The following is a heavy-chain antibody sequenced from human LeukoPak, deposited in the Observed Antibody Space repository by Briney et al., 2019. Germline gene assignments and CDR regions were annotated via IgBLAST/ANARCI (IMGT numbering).Heavy chain of an antibody. CDR3: ARDQEAFDY. CDR1: GYTFTSYG. CDR2: IYPRDGST. V-gene: IGHV1-46*01. J-gene: IGHJ4*02. Sequence: ASVKVSWKASGYTFTSYGISWVRQAPGQGLEWMGMIYPRDGSTSYAQKFQGRVTVTRDTSTSTVHMELSGLRSEDTAVYYCARDQEAFDYWGQGTLVTVSS.